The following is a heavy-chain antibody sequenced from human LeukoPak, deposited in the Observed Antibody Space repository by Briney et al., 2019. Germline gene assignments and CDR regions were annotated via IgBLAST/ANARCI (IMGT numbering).Heavy chain of an antibody. D-gene: IGHD3-3*01. CDR2: INPNSGGT. CDR3: ARDYDFWSGPSADY. CDR1: GYTFTGYY. Sequence: ASVKVSCKASGYTFTGYYMHWVRQAPGQGLKWMGWINPNSGGTNYAQKFQGRVTMTRDTSISTAYMELSRLRSDDTAVYYCARDYDFWSGPSADYWGQGTLVTVSS. J-gene: IGHJ4*02. V-gene: IGHV1-2*02.